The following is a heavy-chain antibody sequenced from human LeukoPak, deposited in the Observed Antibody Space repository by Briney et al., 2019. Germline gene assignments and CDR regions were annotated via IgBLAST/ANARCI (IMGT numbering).Heavy chain of an antibody. CDR2: IYYSGST. CDR1: GGSISSYY. CDR3: ARGRRVPAAIYYYYYYMDV. D-gene: IGHD2-2*01. V-gene: IGHV4-59*01. Sequence: PSETLSLTCTVSGGSISSYYWSWIRQPPGKGLEWTGYIYYSGSTNYSPSLRSRVTISVDTSKNQFSLRLSSVTAADTAVYYCARGRRVPAAIYYYYYYMDVWGKGTTVTISS. J-gene: IGHJ6*03.